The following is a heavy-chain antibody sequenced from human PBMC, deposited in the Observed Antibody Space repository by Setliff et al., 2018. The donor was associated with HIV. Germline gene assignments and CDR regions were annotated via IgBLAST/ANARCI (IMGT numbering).Heavy chain of an antibody. CDR2: ISPYTGNT. J-gene: IGHJ5*02. Sequence: AASVKVSCKASGGTFSSYAISWVRQAPGQGPEWMGWISPYTGNTDYAPRLLGRVTMTTDTSTSTAYMEVRSLSSDDTAVYYCARARLQGIVTAVGPRDNCLDPWGQGTRVTVSS. V-gene: IGHV1-18*01. D-gene: IGHD3-9*01. CDR1: GGTFSSYA. CDR3: ARARLQGIVTAVGPRDNCLDP.